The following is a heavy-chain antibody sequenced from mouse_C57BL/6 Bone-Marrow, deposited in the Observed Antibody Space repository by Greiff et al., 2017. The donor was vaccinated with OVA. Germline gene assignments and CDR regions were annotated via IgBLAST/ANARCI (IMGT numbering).Heavy chain of an antibody. CDR1: GFNIKNNY. Sequence: EVQVVESVAELVRPGASVKLSCTASGFNIKNNYMHWVKQRPEQGLEWIARIDPATGSTKYAPQFPGKVTIPADTSSNTSYLQLSSLTSEDTAIYYSAVTWCYFDYWGQGTTLTVSS. D-gene: IGHD2-5*01. CDR3: AVTWCYFDY. CDR2: IDPATGST. J-gene: IGHJ2*01. V-gene: IGHV14-3*01.